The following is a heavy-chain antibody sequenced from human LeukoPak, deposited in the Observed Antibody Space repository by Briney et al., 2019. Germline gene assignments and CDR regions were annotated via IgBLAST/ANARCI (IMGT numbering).Heavy chain of an antibody. V-gene: IGHV1-18*01. CDR3: ARGEEGEEYSYGFTKSKSEYFQH. D-gene: IGHD5-18*01. Sequence: GASVKVSCKASGYTFTSYGISWVRQAPGQGLEWMGWISAYNGNTNYAQKLQGRVTMTTDTSTSTAYMELRSLRSDDTAVYYCARGEEGEEYSYGFTKSKSEYFQHWGQGTLVTVSS. CDR1: GYTFTSYG. CDR2: ISAYNGNT. J-gene: IGHJ1*01.